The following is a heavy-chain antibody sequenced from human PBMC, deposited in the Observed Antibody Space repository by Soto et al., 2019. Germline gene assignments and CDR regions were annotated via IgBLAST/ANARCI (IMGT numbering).Heavy chain of an antibody. D-gene: IGHD3-22*01. V-gene: IGHV4-31*03. CDR2: IYYSGST. Sequence: SETLSLTCTVSGGSISSGGYYWSWIRQHPGKGLEWIGYIYYSGSTYYNPSLKSRVTISVDTSKNQFSLKLSSVTAADTAVYYCAREGVYYDSSGYSEDNWFDPWGQGTLVTVSS. CDR3: AREGVYYDSSGYSEDNWFDP. CDR1: GGSISSGGYY. J-gene: IGHJ5*02.